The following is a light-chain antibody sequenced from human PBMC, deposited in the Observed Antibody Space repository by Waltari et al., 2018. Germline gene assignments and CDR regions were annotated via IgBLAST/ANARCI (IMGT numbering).Light chain of an antibody. CDR3: ASKTNNAAVL. CDR1: SNDVGAYDC. J-gene: IGLJ3*02. V-gene: IGLV2-14*03. Sequence: QSALTQPASVSGSPGQSITIPCTGTSNDVGAYDCVSWYQHHPDKVPQLLIYDVHNRPSGASDRFSGSKSGNTASLTISGLQAGDEADYYCASKTNNAAVLFGGGTKVTVL. CDR2: DVH.